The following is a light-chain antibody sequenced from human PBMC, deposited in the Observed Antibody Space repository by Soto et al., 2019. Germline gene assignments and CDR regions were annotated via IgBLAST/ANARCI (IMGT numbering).Light chain of an antibody. CDR2: RNN. Sequence: QSVLTQPPSESGTPGQRVTISCSGSSSNIGSNYVYWYQQLPGTAPKLLIYRNNQRPSGVPDRFSGSKSGTSASLAISGLRSEDEADYYCAAWDDSLSGYVFGTGNKLTVL. CDR3: AAWDDSLSGYV. J-gene: IGLJ1*01. V-gene: IGLV1-47*01. CDR1: SSNIGSNY.